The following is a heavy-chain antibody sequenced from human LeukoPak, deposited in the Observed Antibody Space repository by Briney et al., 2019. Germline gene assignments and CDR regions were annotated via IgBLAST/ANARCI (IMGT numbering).Heavy chain of an antibody. CDR1: GFTFSSYS. D-gene: IGHD6-13*01. Sequence: GGSLRLSCAASGFTFSSYSMNWVRQAPGKGLEWVSSISSSSSYIYYADSVKGRFTISRDNSKNTLYLQMNSLRAEDTAVYYCAKDTSRGAAAGFWGQGTLVTVSS. J-gene: IGHJ4*02. V-gene: IGHV3-21*01. CDR3: AKDTSRGAAAGF. CDR2: ISSSSSYI.